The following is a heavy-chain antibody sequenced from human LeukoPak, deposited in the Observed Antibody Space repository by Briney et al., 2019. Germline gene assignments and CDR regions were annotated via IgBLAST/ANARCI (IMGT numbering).Heavy chain of an antibody. CDR2: ISTSGSTM. J-gene: IGHJ4*02. CDR3: ARVGYSYDD. D-gene: IGHD5-18*01. Sequence: PGGSLRLSCAASGFTFSSYEMNWVCQAPGKGLEWVSYISTSGSTMYYADSVKGRFSISRDNAKNSQYLQMNSLRGEDTAVYYCARVGYSYDDWGQGTLVTVSS. V-gene: IGHV3-48*03. CDR1: GFTFSSYE.